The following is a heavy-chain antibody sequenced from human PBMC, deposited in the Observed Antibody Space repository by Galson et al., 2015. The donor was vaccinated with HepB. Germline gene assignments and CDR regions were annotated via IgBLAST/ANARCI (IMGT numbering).Heavy chain of an antibody. CDR1: GFTFSDYY. Sequence: SLRLSCAASGFTFSDYYMSWIRQAPGKGLEWVSYLSSSGSTIYYADSVKGRFTISRDNAKNSLYLQMNSLRAEDTAVYYCARAYGYNYLGVAFDIWGQGTMVTVSS. D-gene: IGHD5-24*01. CDR2: LSSSGSTI. CDR3: ARAYGYNYLGVAFDI. J-gene: IGHJ3*02. V-gene: IGHV3-11*01.